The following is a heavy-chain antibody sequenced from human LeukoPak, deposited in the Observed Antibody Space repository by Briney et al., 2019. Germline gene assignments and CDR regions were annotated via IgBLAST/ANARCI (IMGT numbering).Heavy chain of an antibody. CDR2: ISAYNGNT. CDR3: AREVWFGELSERTLDY. D-gene: IGHD3-10*01. CDR1: GYTFTSYG. Sequence: ASVKVSCKASGYTFTSYGISWVRQAPGQGLEWMGWISAYNGNTNYAQKLQGRVTMTTDTSTSTAYMELRSLRSGDTAVYYCAREVWFGELSERTLDYWGQGTLVTVSS. V-gene: IGHV1-18*01. J-gene: IGHJ4*02.